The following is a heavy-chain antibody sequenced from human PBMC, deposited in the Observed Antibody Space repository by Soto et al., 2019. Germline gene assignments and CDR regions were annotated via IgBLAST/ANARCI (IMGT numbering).Heavy chain of an antibody. D-gene: IGHD2-2*01. CDR1: GFTFSSYA. CDR3: ASLREYSSSTSCYALDAFDI. V-gene: IGHV3-30-3*01. J-gene: IGHJ3*02. CDR2: ISYDGSNK. Sequence: QVQLVESGGGVVQPGRSLRLSCAASGFTFSSYAMHWVRQAPGKALEWVAVISYDGSNKSYANSVKGRFTISRDNSKNTLNLQMNSLRAEDTAMYYCASLREYSSSTSCYALDAFDIWGQGTMVTVAS.